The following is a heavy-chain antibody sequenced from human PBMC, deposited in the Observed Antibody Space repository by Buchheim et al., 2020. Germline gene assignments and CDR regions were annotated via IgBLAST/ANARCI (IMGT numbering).Heavy chain of an antibody. CDR3: ARTPGRWELLLGDYFDY. V-gene: IGHV3-48*03. CDR1: GFTFSSYE. J-gene: IGHJ4*02. CDR2: ISSSGSTI. D-gene: IGHD1-26*01. Sequence: EVQLVESGGGLVQPGGSLRLSCAASGFTFSSYEMNWVRQAPGKGLEWVSYISSSGSTIYYADSVTGRFTISRDNAKSSLYLQMNSLRAEDTAVYYCARTPGRWELLLGDYFDYWGQGTL.